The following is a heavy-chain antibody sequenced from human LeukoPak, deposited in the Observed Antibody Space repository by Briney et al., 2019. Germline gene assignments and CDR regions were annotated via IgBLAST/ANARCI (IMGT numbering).Heavy chain of an antibody. CDR2: ISGSGGST. J-gene: IGHJ4*02. V-gene: IGHV3-23*01. D-gene: IGHD3-3*01. CDR3: AKDMASPFGVAYFDY. Sequence: GGSLRLSCAASGFTFSSYGMSWVRQAPGKGLEWVSAISGSGGSTYYADSVKGRFTISRDNSKNTLYLQMNSLRAEDTAVYYCAKDMASPFGVAYFDYWGQGTLVTVSS. CDR1: GFTFSSYG.